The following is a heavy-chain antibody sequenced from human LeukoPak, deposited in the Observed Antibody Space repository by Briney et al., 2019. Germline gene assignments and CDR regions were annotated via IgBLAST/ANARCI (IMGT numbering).Heavy chain of an antibody. D-gene: IGHD3-10*01. CDR1: GYSISSGYY. J-gene: IGHJ5*02. V-gene: IGHV4-38-2*02. CDR2: IYHSGST. Sequence: PSETLSLTCTVSGYSISSGYYWGWIRQPPGKGLEWIGSIYHSGSTYYNPSLKSRVTMSVDTSKNQFSLKLSSVTAADTAVYYCARLRFGDPPGWFDPWGQGTLVTVSS. CDR3: ARLRFGDPPGWFDP.